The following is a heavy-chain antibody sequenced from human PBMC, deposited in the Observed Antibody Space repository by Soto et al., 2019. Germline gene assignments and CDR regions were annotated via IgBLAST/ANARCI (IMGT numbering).Heavy chain of an antibody. V-gene: IGHV3-30*18. CDR3: AKSPLLWFGEPSGMDV. D-gene: IGHD3-10*01. CDR2: ISYDGSNK. Sequence: QVQLVESGGGVVQPGRSLRLSCAASGFTFSSYGMHWVRQAPGKGLEWVAVISYDGSNKYYADSVKGRFTISRDNSKNTLYLQMNSLRAEDTAVYYCAKSPLLWFGEPSGMDVWGQGTTVTVSS. J-gene: IGHJ6*02. CDR1: GFTFSSYG.